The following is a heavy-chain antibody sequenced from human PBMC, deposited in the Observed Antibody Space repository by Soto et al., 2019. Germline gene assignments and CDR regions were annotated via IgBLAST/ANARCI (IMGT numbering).Heavy chain of an antibody. CDR1: GGSISSSSYY. Sequence: KPSETLSLTCTVSGGSISSSSYYWGWIRQPPGKGLEWIGSIYYSGSTYYNPSLKSRVTISVDTSKNQFSLKLSSVTAADTAVYYCARRRYGGYFDYWGQGTLVTVSS. V-gene: IGHV4-39*01. J-gene: IGHJ4*02. CDR2: IYYSGST. CDR3: ARRRYGGYFDY. D-gene: IGHD4-17*01.